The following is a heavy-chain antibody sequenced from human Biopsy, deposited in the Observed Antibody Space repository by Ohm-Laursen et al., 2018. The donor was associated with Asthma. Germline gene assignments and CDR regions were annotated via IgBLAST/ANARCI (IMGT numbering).Heavy chain of an antibody. CDR3: ARKAGSCISRTCYSLDF. CDR2: INSVFGTT. D-gene: IGHD2-2*01. J-gene: IGHJ4*02. CDR1: GGTFNTYV. Sequence: SVKVSCKSLGGTFNTYVISWVRQAPGQGLEWMGGINSVFGTTTYPQKFQDRVTITADDSTSTVYMELSSLRSEDTAVYYCARKAGSCISRTCYSLDFWGQGTLVTVPS. V-gene: IGHV1-69*13.